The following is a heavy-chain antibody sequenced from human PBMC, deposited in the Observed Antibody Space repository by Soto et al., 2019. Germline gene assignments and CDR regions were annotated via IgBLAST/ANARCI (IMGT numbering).Heavy chain of an antibody. CDR2: IYPGDSDT. Sequence: PGESLKISCKGSGYSFTSYWIGWVRQMPGKCLEWMGIIYPGDSDTRYSPSFQGQVTISADKSISTAYLQWSSLKASDTAMYYCARTPVAGKIRGCYYGMDVWGQGTTVTVS. V-gene: IGHV5-51*01. D-gene: IGHD6-19*01. CDR1: GYSFTSYW. J-gene: IGHJ6*02. CDR3: ARTPVAGKIRGCYYGMDV.